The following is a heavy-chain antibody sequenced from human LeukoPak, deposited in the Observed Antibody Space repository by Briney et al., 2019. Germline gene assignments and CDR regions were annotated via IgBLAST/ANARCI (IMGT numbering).Heavy chain of an antibody. Sequence: SQTLSLTCAISGDSVSSNSAAWNWIRQSPSRGLEWLGRTYYRSKWYNDYAVSVKSRITTNPDTSKNQFSLQLNSVTPEDTAVYYCARDLTMTTVTTINWFDPWGQGTLVTVSS. V-gene: IGHV6-1*01. D-gene: IGHD4-17*01. CDR1: GDSVSSNSAA. CDR3: ARDLTMTTVTTINWFDP. J-gene: IGHJ5*02. CDR2: TYYRSKWYN.